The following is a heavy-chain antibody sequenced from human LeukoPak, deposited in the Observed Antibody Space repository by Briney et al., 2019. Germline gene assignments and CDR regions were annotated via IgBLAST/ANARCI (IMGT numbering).Heavy chain of an antibody. V-gene: IGHV1-18*01. CDR2: ISAYNGNT. J-gene: IGHJ6*02. D-gene: IGHD1-26*01. Sequence: ASVKVSCKASGYTFTSYGISWVRQAPGQGLEWMGWISAYNGNTNYAQKLQGRVTMTTDTSTSTAYMELRSLRSDDTAVYYCARDLDSGSYYGMGYYYYGMDLWGQGTTVTVSS. CDR3: ARDLDSGSYYGMGYYYYGMDL. CDR1: GYTFTSYG.